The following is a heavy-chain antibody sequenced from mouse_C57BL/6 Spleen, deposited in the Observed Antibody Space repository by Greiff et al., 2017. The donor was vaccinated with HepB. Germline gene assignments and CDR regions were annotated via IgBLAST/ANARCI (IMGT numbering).Heavy chain of an antibody. CDR1: GYTFTDYY. CDR3: ARNSNYEGTWFAY. J-gene: IGHJ3*01. CDR2: IYPGSGNT. V-gene: IGHV1-76*01. Sequence: VQLQQSGAELVRPGASVKLSCKASGYTFTDYYINWVKQRPGQGLEWIARIYPGSGNTYYNEKFKGKATLTAEKSSSTAYMQLSSLTSEDSAVYFCARNSNYEGTWFAYWGQGTLVTVSA. D-gene: IGHD2-5*01.